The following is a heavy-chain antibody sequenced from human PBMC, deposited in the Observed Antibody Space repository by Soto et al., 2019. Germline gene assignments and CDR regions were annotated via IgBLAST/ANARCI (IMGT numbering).Heavy chain of an antibody. CDR2: ISYDGSNK. V-gene: IGHV3-30-3*01. J-gene: IGHJ5*02. CDR1: GVTFSSYA. D-gene: IGHD4-17*01. CDR3: ARDDYGVVFDP. Sequence: GGSLRLSCAASGVTFSSYAMHGVRQATGKGLEWVAVISYDGSNKYYADSVKGRFTISRDNSKNTLYLQMNSLRAEDTAVYYCARDDYGVVFDPWGQGTLVTVSS.